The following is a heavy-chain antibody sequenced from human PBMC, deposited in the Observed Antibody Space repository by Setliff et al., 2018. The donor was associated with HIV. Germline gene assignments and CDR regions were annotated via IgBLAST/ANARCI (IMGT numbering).Heavy chain of an antibody. CDR3: AKDPPTLQWAFDY. CDR1: GFTFSNYA. CDR2: ISGSGGST. Sequence: PGESLKISCAASGFTFSNYAMSWVRQAPGKGLEWVSGISGSGGSTYYVDSVKGRFTISRDNSKNTLYLQMNSLRAEDTAVYYCAKDPPTLQWAFDYWGQGTLVTVSS. J-gene: IGHJ4*02. V-gene: IGHV3-23*01. D-gene: IGHD2-8*01.